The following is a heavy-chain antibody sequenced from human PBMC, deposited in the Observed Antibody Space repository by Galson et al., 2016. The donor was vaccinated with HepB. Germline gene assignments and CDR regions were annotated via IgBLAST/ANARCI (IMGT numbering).Heavy chain of an antibody. CDR2: ITRSGDAT. Sequence: SLRLSCAASGFSFSNSGMSWVRQAPGRGLEWVSGITRSGDATHYADSVRGRFTISRDNSKNTLYLQMNSLRAEDTALYYCARIYYDYVWGSYRESHFDYWGQGTLVTVSS. CDR3: ARIYYDYVWGSYRESHFDY. CDR1: GFSFSNSG. J-gene: IGHJ4*02. D-gene: IGHD3-16*02. V-gene: IGHV3-23*01.